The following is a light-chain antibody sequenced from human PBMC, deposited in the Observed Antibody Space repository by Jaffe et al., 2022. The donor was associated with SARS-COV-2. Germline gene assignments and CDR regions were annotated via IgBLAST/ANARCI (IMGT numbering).Light chain of an antibody. J-gene: IGLJ2*01. CDR1: NIGTKS. CDR2: DDS. Sequence: SYVLTQPPSVSVAPGQTARITCEGNNIGTKSVHWYQQNPGQAPVLVVYDDSDRPSGIPERFSGSNSENTATLTISRVEAGDEADYYCQVWDSSNDHVVFGGGTQLTVL. V-gene: IGLV3-21*02. CDR3: QVWDSSNDHVV.